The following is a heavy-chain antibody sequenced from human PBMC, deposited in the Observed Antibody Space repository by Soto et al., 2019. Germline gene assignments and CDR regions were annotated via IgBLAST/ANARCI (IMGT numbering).Heavy chain of an antibody. CDR1: GFTFTRYS. CDR3: ARESEDLTSTFDY. Sequence: GGSLRLSCAASGFTFTRYSMNWVRQAPGKGLEWVSSISSTTNYIYYGDSMKGRFTISRDNAKNSLYLEMNSLRAEDTAVYYCARESEDLTSTFDYWGQGTLVTVSS. J-gene: IGHJ4*02. CDR2: ISSTTNYI. V-gene: IGHV3-21*06.